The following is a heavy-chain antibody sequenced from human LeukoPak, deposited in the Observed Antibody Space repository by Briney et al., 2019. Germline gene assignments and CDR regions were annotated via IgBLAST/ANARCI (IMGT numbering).Heavy chain of an antibody. Sequence: SQTLSLTCAISGDIVSSNSTACNWIRQSPSRGLEWLGRTYYRSTWYNDYAVSVRGRITVNPDTSKNQFSLHLNSVTPEDTAVYYCARRLTQYDCFDPWGQGILVTVSS. CDR2: TYYRSTWYN. J-gene: IGHJ5*02. D-gene: IGHD2-2*01. CDR3: ARRLTQYDCFDP. CDR1: GDIVSSNSTA. V-gene: IGHV6-1*01.